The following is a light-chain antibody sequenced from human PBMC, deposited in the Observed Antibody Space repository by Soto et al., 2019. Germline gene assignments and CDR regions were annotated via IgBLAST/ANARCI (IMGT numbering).Light chain of an antibody. V-gene: IGLV1-44*01. Sequence: QSVLTQPPSASGTPGQRVTISCSGSSSNVGRYTVNWYQQLPGTAPILLIYGNNQRPSGVPDRFSGSKSGTSASLAISGLQSEDEADYYCAAWDDSLNGYVFGTGTKVTV. J-gene: IGLJ1*01. CDR1: SSNVGRYT. CDR2: GNN. CDR3: AAWDDSLNGYV.